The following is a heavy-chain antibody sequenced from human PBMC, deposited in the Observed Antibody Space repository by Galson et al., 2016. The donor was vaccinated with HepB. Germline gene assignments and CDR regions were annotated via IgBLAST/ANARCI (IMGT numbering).Heavy chain of an antibody. CDR3: ARELPPGKGGLDV. D-gene: IGHD2-2*01. J-gene: IGHJ6*02. Sequence: SLRLSCAASGFTFSTYVMHWVRQASGKGLEWVALTSYHEGDQYYADSVKGRFTISRDNSKNTLYLQMNNLRAEDTAVYYCARELPPGKGGLDVWGQGTTVTVSS. CDR2: TSYHEGDQ. CDR1: GFTFSTYV. V-gene: IGHV3-30*04.